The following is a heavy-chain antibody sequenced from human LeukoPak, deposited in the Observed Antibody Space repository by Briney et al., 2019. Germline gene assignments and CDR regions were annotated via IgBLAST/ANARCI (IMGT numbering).Heavy chain of an antibody. CDR1: AFSISSYA. CDR2: ISGSGGST. D-gene: IGHD3-22*01. V-gene: IGHV3-23*01. J-gene: IGHJ3*02. Sequence: GGSLRLSCAASAFSISSYAMSWVRQGPGKGLEWVSVISGSGGSTYYADSVKGRFTISRDNAKNSLYLQMNSLRAEDTAVYYCARGASGYYHNDAFDIWGQGTMVTVSS. CDR3: ARGASGYYHNDAFDI.